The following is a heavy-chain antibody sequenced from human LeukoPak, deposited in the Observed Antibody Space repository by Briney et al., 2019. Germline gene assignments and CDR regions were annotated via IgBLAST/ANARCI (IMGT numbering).Heavy chain of an antibody. CDR1: GYTFTNYD. CDR2: MNPNSGNT. J-gene: IGHJ6*03. D-gene: IGHD3-16*02. Sequence: ASVKVSCKASGYTFTNYDINWVRQATGQGLEWMGWMNPNSGNTGYAQKFQGRVTMTRNTSISTAYMELSSLRSEDTAVYYCARGRLRLRLGELSSYYMDVWGKGTTVTISS. V-gene: IGHV1-8*01. CDR3: ARGRLRLRLGELSSYYMDV.